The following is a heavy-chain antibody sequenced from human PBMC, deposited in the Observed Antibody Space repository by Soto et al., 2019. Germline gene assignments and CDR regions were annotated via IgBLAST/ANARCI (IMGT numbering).Heavy chain of an antibody. CDR1: GYTFTSYD. Sequence: ASVKVSCKASGYTFTSYDINWVRQATGQGLEWMGWMNPNSGNTGYAQKFQGRVTMTRNTSISTAYMELSSLRSEDTAVYYCARVLEQLVEYYYYMYVWGKGTTVTVAS. CDR2: MNPNSGNT. J-gene: IGHJ6*03. V-gene: IGHV1-8*01. D-gene: IGHD6-13*01. CDR3: ARVLEQLVEYYYYMYV.